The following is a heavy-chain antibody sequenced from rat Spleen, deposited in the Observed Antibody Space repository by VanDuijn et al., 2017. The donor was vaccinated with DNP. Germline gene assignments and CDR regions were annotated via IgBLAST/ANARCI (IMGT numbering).Heavy chain of an antibody. CDR3: ARDDYGSYGAMDP. CDR1: GFTFSNYG. J-gene: IGHJ4*01. D-gene: IGHD1-3*01. V-gene: IGHV5S13*01. Sequence: EVQLVETGGDLVQPERSLKLSCVASGFTFSNYGMAWVRQAPTKGLEWVASISTNGGNSVYRDSVKGRCTISRDNARSTLYLQMNSLRSEDTATYYCARDDYGSYGAMDPWGQGSSVTVSS. CDR2: ISTNGGNS.